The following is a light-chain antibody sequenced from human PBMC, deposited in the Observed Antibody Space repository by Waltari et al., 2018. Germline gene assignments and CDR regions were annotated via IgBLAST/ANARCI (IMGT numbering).Light chain of an antibody. CDR1: DSDVGAYHF. Sequence: QSALTQPRSVSGSPGQSVTISCSGTDSDVGAYHFVSWYPHHPYSAPKLLIFDVTKRPSGVPNRFSGSKSGHTASLTISGLQAEDEADYYCCSYAGRDAWVFGGGTRLTVL. CDR2: DVT. J-gene: IGLJ3*02. V-gene: IGLV2-11*01. CDR3: CSYAGRDAWV.